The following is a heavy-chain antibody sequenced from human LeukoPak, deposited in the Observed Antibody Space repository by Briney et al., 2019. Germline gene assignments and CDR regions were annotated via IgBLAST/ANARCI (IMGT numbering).Heavy chain of an antibody. Sequence: SETLSLTCTVSGGSISSSGYYWGWIRQTPGKGLEWIGSIYYSGSTYYNPSLKSRVTISVDTSKNQFSLKLSSVTAADTAVYYCARDAEAYCGGDCYPYYWGQGTLVTVSS. CDR3: ARDAEAYCGGDCYPYY. CDR1: GGSISSSGYY. V-gene: IGHV4-39*07. CDR2: IYYSGST. J-gene: IGHJ4*02. D-gene: IGHD2-21*02.